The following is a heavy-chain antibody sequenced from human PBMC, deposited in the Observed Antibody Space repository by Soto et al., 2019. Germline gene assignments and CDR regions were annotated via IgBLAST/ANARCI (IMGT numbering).Heavy chain of an antibody. CDR3: ARVRGGATATLDYYYFYMDV. V-gene: IGHV1-2*02. Sequence: QVQLVQSGAEVRKPGASVTVSCRSSGDSFNDYYIHWVRQAPGQGLEWMGWINPNSGVTKYAQKFQGGVSMTRDTSIRTVYMQLSRLRSDDTAVYYCARVRGGATATLDYYYFYMDVWGTGTTVTVSS. D-gene: IGHD5-12*01. CDR1: GDSFNDYY. J-gene: IGHJ6*03. CDR2: INPNSGVT.